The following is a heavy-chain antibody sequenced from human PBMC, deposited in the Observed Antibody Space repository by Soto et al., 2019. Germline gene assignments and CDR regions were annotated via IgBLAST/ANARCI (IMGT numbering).Heavy chain of an antibody. J-gene: IGHJ4*02. CDR3: ARGDSGWYSSYFDY. Sequence: QVQLVESGGGVVQPGRSLRLSCAASGFTFSSYAMHWVRQAPGKGLEWVAVISYDGSNTYYADSVKGRFTISRDNSKNTVSLLMNSLRAEDTAVYYCARGDSGWYSSYFDYWGQGTLVTVSS. V-gene: IGHV3-30-3*01. CDR2: ISYDGSNT. CDR1: GFTFSSYA. D-gene: IGHD6-19*01.